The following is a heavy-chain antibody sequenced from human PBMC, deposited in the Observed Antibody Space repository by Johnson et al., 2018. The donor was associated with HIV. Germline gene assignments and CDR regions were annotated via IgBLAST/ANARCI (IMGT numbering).Heavy chain of an antibody. D-gene: IGHD2-8*01. CDR1: GFTFSRNA. CDR2: ISFDGTNK. J-gene: IGHJ3*02. CDR3: ARGSLTDDAFDI. Sequence: QVQLVESGGGVVQPGRSLGLSCTASGFTFSRNAMHWVRQPSGKGLEWVAVISFDGTNKHYGDSVRGRFTISRDNSKNTLSLQMNSLTTEDTAIYYCARGSLTDDAFDIWGQGTMVTVSS. V-gene: IGHV3-30*04.